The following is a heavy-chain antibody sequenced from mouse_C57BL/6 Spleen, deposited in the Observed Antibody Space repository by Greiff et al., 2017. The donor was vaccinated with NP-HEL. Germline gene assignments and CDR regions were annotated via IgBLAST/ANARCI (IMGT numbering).Heavy chain of an antibody. J-gene: IGHJ4*01. CDR1: GYTFTDYY. CDR2: INPNNGGT. CDR3: ARGGNQYAMDY. Sequence: EVQLQQSGPELVKPGASVKISCKASGYTFTDYYMNWVKQSHGKSLEWIGDINPNNGGTSYNQKFKGKATLTVDKSSSTAYMELRSLTSEDSAVYYCARGGNQYAMDYWGQGTSVTVSS. D-gene: IGHD2-1*01. V-gene: IGHV1-26*01.